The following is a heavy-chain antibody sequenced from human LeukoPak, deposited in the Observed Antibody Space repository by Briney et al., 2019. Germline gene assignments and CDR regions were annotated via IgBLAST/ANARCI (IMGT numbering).Heavy chain of an antibody. CDR3: ARGSTVTSRIIDY. V-gene: IGHV4-61*01. Sequence: SETLSLTCTVSGGSVSSGSYYWSWIRQPQGKGLEWIGYVYWTGNTNNNPSLKSRITMSLDTSKNQFSLKVSSVTAADTAVYYCARGSTVTSRIIDYWGQGTLVTVSS. CDR2: VYWTGNT. CDR1: GGSVSSGSYY. D-gene: IGHD4-17*01. J-gene: IGHJ4*02.